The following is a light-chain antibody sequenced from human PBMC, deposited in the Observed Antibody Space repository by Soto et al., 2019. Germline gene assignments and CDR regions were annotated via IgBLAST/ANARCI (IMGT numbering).Light chain of an antibody. CDR3: LLVYSGIVV. V-gene: IGLV7-46*01. J-gene: IGLJ2*01. Sequence: QAVVTQEPSLTGSPGGTVTLTCGSSTGAVTSGHYPYWFQQKPGQAPKTLIYDTTNKHSWSPARFSGSLLGGKAALTLSGAQPEDEADYYCLLVYSGIVVFGGGTKLTVL. CDR2: DTT. CDR1: TGAVTSGHY.